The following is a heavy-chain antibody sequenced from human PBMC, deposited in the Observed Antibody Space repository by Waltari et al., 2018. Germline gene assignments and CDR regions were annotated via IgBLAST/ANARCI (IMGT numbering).Heavy chain of an antibody. CDR1: GFTFSSNW. J-gene: IGHJ4*02. CDR3: ARDFNWGWDF. D-gene: IGHD7-27*01. CDR2: IRPDGSQQ. V-gene: IGHV3-7*03. Sequence: EVQLVDSGGGLVQPGGSLRLSCAASGFTFSSNWMGWVRQAPGGGMEWLANIRPDGSQQYYVDSGRGRFSISRDNAKNSLYLQLNSLRAEDTAIYYCARDFNWGWDFWGQGTLVTVSS.